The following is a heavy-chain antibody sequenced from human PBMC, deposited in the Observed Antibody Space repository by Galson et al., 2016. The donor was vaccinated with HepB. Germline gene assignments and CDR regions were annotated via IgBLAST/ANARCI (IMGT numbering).Heavy chain of an antibody. Sequence: SLRLSCAAAGLPFNTYEMNWVRQAPGKGLAWISYISNTGRSVYYADSVEGRFTISRDNAKNSLNLQMNSQRAEDTGVYYGARIRRGGPFDMWGQGKMVTVSS. CDR1: GLPFNTYE. V-gene: IGHV3-48*03. J-gene: IGHJ3*02. D-gene: IGHD3-10*01. CDR3: ARIRRGGPFDM. CDR2: ISNTGRSV.